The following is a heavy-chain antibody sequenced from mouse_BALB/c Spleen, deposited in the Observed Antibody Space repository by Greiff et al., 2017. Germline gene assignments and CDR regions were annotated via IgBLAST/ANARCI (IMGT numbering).Heavy chain of an antibody. CDR2: ISNLAYSI. CDR1: GFTFSDYG. V-gene: IGHV5-15*02. D-gene: IGHD3-2*02. CDR3: AREEAGYFDY. Sequence: EVKLVESGGGLVQPGGSRKLSCAASGFTFSDYGMAWVRQAPGKGPEWVAFISNLAYSIYYADTVTGRFTISRENAKNTLYLEMSSLRSEDTAMYYCAREEAGYFDYWGQGTTLTVSS. J-gene: IGHJ2*01.